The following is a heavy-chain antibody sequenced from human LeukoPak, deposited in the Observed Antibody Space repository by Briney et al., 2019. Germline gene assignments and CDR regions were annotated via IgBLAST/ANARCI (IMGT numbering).Heavy chain of an antibody. D-gene: IGHD3-9*01. CDR2: IRSKAYGGTT. CDR1: GFTFGDYA. V-gene: IGHV3-49*04. J-gene: IGHJ4*02. Sequence: PGGSLRLSCTASGFTFGDYAMSWVRQAPGKGLEWVGFIRSKAYGGTTEYAASVKGRFTISRDDSKSIAYLQMNSLKTEDTAVYYCTREDYDILTGYYVPYYWGQGTLVTVSS. CDR3: TREDYDILTGYYVPYY.